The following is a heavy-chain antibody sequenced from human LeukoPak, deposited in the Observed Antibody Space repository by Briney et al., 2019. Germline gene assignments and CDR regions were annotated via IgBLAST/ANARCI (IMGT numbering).Heavy chain of an antibody. V-gene: IGHV3-74*01. CDR2: INADEDRA. J-gene: IGHJ4*02. D-gene: IGHD2-8*01. CDR1: GFTFSDYW. Sequence: GGSLRLSCAASGFTFSDYWMHWVRQAPGKGLVWVSHINADEDRAAYADSVKGRFTISRDNARNTLYLQMSSLRAGDTALYCCAKELYGNPSGYWGQGTRVTVSS. CDR3: AKELYGNPSGY.